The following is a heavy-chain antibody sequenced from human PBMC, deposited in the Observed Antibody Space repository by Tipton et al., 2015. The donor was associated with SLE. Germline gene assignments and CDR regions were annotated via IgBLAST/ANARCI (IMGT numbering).Heavy chain of an antibody. CDR1: GGSFSGYY. V-gene: IGHV4-34*01. Sequence: LRLSCAVYGGSFSGYYWSWIRQPPGKGLEWIGEINHSGSTNYNPSLKSRVTISVDTSKNQFSLKLSSVTAADTAVYYCARAGDYDSSGYNYWGQAPLVTVAS. D-gene: IGHD3-22*01. CDR3: ARAGDYDSSGYNY. CDR2: INHSGST. J-gene: IGHJ4*02.